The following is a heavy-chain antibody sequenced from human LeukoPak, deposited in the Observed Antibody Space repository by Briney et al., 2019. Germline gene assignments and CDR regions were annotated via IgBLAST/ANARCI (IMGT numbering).Heavy chain of an antibody. V-gene: IGHV3-74*01. Sequence: GGSLILSCAASGFTFSSYWMHWVRQAPGKGLVWVSRITIDGSTTSYADSVKGRFTISRDNAKNTVYMQMNSLRAEDTAVYYCVSGGGSQSLGYWGQGTLVTVSS. CDR1: GFTFSSYW. D-gene: IGHD1-26*01. J-gene: IGHJ4*02. CDR3: VSGGGSQSLGY. CDR2: ITIDGSTT.